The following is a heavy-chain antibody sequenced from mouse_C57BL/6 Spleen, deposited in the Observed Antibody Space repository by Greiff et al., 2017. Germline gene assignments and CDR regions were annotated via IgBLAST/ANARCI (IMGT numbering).Heavy chain of an antibody. V-gene: IGHV5-6*01. CDR3: ARLGSIITTVVGMDY. J-gene: IGHJ4*01. CDR1: GFTFSSYG. Sequence: EVHLVESGGDLVKPGGSLKLSCAASGFTFSSYGMSWVRQTPDKRLEWVATISSGGSYTYYPDSVKGRFTISRDNAKNTLYLQMSSLKSEDTAMYYCARLGSIITTVVGMDYWGQGTSVTVSS. D-gene: IGHD1-1*01. CDR2: ISSGGSYT.